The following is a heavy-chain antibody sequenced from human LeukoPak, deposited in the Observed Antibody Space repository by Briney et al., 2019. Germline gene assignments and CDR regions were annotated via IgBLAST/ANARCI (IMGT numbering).Heavy chain of an antibody. CDR1: GFTFSSYA. D-gene: IGHD1-26*01. CDR3: ARDKESGSYSLDY. Sequence: PGGSLRLSCAASGFTFSSYAMSWVRQAPGKGLEWVSAISGSGGSTYYADSVKGRFTISRDNSKNTLDLQMNSLRGEDTATYYCARDKESGSYSLDYWGQGTLVTVSS. CDR2: ISGSGGST. J-gene: IGHJ4*02. V-gene: IGHV3-23*01.